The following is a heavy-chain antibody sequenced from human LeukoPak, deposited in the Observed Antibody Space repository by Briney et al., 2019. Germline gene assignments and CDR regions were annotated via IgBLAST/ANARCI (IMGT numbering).Heavy chain of an antibody. V-gene: IGHV4-34*01. CDR1: GGSFSGYY. J-gene: IGHJ1*01. CDR3: ARDSSYYYDSSGSTSYFQH. Sequence: TPSETLSLTCAIYGGSFSGYYWSWIRQPPGKGLEWIGEINHSGSTNYNPSLKSRVTISVDTSKNQFSLKLSSVTAADTAVYYCARDSSYYYDSSGSTSYFQHWGQGTLVTVSS. D-gene: IGHD3-22*01. CDR2: INHSGST.